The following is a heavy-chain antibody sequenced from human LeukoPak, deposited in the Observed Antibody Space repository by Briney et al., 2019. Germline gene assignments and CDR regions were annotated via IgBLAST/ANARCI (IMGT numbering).Heavy chain of an antibody. CDR1: GFTFSSYW. J-gene: IGHJ3*02. CDR3: ARGITMIPDAFDI. D-gene: IGHD3-22*01. CDR2: INSDGSST. V-gene: IGHV3-74*01. Sequence: GGSLRLSCAASGFTFSSYWMHWVRQAPGKGLVWVSRINSDGSSTSYADSVRGRFTISRDNAKNTLYLQMNSLRAEDTAVYYCARGITMIPDAFDIWGQGTMVTVSS.